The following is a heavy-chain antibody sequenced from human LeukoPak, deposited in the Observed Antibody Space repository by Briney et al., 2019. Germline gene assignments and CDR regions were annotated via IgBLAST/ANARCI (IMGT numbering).Heavy chain of an antibody. CDR1: GGSISSSNR. V-gene: IGHV4-4*02. CDR3: AREVFSTTRYAFDI. D-gene: IGHD2-2*01. Sequence: PSETLSLTCAVSGGSISSSNRWSWVRQPPGKGLEWIGEIYHSGSTNYNPSLKSRVTISVDKSKNQFSLKLSSVTAADAAVYYCAREVFSTTRYAFDIWGQGTMVTVSS. J-gene: IGHJ3*02. CDR2: IYHSGST.